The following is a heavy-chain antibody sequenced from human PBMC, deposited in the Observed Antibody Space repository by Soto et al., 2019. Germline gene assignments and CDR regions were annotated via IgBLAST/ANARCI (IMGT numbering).Heavy chain of an antibody. V-gene: IGHV3-53*01. D-gene: IGHD2-21*01. Sequence: VGSLRLSCSASGFSVNNNYMTWVRQAPGRRPEWVAVIYTRGTTHYADFATGRFTFSRDNSKNTLYLQMDSLRPEDTAVYYCAKLWGYYFESWGPGTPVTVPS. CDR1: GFSVNNNY. J-gene: IGHJ4*02. CDR2: IYTRGTT. CDR3: AKLWGYYFES.